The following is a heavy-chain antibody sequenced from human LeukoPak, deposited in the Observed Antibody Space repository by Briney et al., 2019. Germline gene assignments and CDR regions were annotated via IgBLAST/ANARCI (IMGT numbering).Heavy chain of an antibody. CDR3: ATDRGWRTSGYYLYYFEY. V-gene: IGHV3-7*01. CDR2: IKHDGSEK. D-gene: IGHD3-3*01. Sequence: PGGSLRLSCAASGFTFNDYYVSWVRQAPGKGLEWVASIKHDGSEKYYVDSVRGRFTISRDNTMNSLYLQMRSLRAEDTAVYYCATDRGWRTSGYYLYYFEYWGQGTLVTYSS. J-gene: IGHJ4*02. CDR1: GFTFNDYY.